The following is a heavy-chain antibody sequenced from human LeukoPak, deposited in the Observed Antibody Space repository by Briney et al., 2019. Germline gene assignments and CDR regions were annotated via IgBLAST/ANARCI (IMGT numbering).Heavy chain of an antibody. CDR1: GITFSSYA. V-gene: IGHV3-23*01. J-gene: IGHJ4*02. D-gene: IGHD3-3*01. Sequence: GGSLRLSCAVSGITFSSYAMSWVRQAPGKGLEWVSAISGSGGSTYYADSVKGRFTISRDNSKNTLYLQMNSLRAEDTAVYYCAKGYDFWSGYYDYWGQGTLVTVSS. CDR2: ISGSGGST. CDR3: AKGYDFWSGYYDY.